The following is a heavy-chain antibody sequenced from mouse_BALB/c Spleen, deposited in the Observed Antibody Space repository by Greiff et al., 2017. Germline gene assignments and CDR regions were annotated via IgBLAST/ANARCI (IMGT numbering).Heavy chain of an antibody. J-gene: IGHJ2*01. Sequence: EVQLQQSGGGLVQPGGSRKLSCAASGFTFSSFGMHWVRQAPEKGLEWVAYISSGSSTIYYADTVKGRFTISRDNPKNTLFLQMTSLRSEDTAMYYCAREDWVLDYWGQGTTLTVSS. CDR1: GFTFSSFG. CDR2: ISSGSSTI. CDR3: AREDWVLDY. D-gene: IGHD4-1*01. V-gene: IGHV5-17*02.